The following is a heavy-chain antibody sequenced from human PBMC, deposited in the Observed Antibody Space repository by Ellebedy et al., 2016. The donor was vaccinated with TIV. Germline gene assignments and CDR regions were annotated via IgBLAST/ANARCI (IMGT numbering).Heavy chain of an antibody. Sequence: SETLSLXCAVYRESLDGNFWSWIRQPPGKGLEWIAEINHSGTTNYNPSLKSRVSISLDTSKNQFSLKLTSVTAADTGVYYCARVPRLLRFDPWGQGTLVTVSP. D-gene: IGHD1-26*01. CDR2: INHSGTT. CDR1: RESLDGNF. J-gene: IGHJ5*02. CDR3: ARVPRLLRFDP. V-gene: IGHV4-34*01.